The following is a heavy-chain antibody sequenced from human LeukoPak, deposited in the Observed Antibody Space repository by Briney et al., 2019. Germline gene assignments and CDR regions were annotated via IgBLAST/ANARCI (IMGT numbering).Heavy chain of an antibody. D-gene: IGHD6-13*01. V-gene: IGHV3-7*03. CDR2: IKQDGSEK. Sequence: GGSLRLSCAASGFTFSSYWMSWVRQAPGKGLEWVANIKQDGSEKYYVDSVKGRFTISRDNAKNSLYLQMNSLRAEDTAVYYCAIDSSSWSYYYYGMDVWGQGTTVTVSS. J-gene: IGHJ6*02. CDR1: GFTFSSYW. CDR3: AIDSSSWSYYYYGMDV.